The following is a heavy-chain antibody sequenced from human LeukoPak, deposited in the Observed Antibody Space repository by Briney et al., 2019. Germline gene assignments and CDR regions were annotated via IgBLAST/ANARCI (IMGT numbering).Heavy chain of an antibody. D-gene: IGHD6-13*01. CDR2: ISSSSSTI. CDR1: GFTFSSYS. V-gene: IGHV3-48*04. Sequence: PGGSLRLSCAASGFTFSSYSMNWVRQAPGKGLEWVSYISSSSSTIYYADSVKGRFTISRDNAKNSLYLQMNSLRAEDTAVYYCARERGSHSSSWGNWFDPWGQGTLVTVSS. J-gene: IGHJ5*02. CDR3: ARERGSHSSSWGNWFDP.